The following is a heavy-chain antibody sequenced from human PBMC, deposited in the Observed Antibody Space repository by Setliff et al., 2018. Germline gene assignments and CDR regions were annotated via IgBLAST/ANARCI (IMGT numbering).Heavy chain of an antibody. CDR1: GYTFLSYG. D-gene: IGHD6-19*01. V-gene: IGHV1-18*01. CDR3: ARGRAGHSGH. J-gene: IGHJ4*02. Sequence: ASVKVSCKAVGYTFLSYGLSWVRQAPGQGLEWMGWISAYTGKTDYAQNFQGRVTMTTDTSTNTAYLALRSLRYDDTAVYYCARGRAGHSGHWGQGTLVTVSS. CDR2: ISAYTGKT.